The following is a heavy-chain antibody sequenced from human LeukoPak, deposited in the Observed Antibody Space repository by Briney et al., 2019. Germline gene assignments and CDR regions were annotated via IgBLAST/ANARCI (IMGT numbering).Heavy chain of an antibody. CDR3: ARAFYDSNAFDI. CDR2: ISSISTI. J-gene: IGHJ3*02. D-gene: IGHD3-22*01. V-gene: IGHV3-48*02. CDR1: GFTFSSYT. Sequence: GGSLRLSCAASGFTFSSYTMNWVRQAPGKGLEWVSYISSISTIYYADSVRGRFTISRDNAKNSLCLQMNSLGDEDTAVYYCARAFYDSNAFDIWGQGTLVTVSS.